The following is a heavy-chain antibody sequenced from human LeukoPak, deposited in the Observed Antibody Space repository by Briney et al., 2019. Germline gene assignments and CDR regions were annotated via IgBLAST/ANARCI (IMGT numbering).Heavy chain of an antibody. J-gene: IGHJ4*02. D-gene: IGHD3-3*01. V-gene: IGHV1-2*02. CDR1: GYTFTGYY. CDR2: INPNSGGT. CDR3: ARDSGLRFLEWLLDY. Sequence: GASVKVSCKASGYTFTGYYMHWVRQAPGQGLEWMGWINPNSGGTNYAQKFQGRVTMTRDTSISTAYMELSRLRSDDTAVYYCARDSGLRFLEWLLDYWGQGTLVTVSS.